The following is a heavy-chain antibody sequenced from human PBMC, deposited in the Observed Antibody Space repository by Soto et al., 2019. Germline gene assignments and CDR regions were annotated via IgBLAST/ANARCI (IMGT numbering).Heavy chain of an antibody. CDR2: INPNRGGT. D-gene: IGHD2-2*01. CDR3: ARGPTLLNCSSTSCPYYYYYYMDV. J-gene: IGHJ6*03. V-gene: IGHV1-2*04. CDR1: GYTFTGYY. Sequence: ASVKVSCKASGYTFTGYYMHWVRQAPGQGLEWMGWINPNRGGTNYAQKVQGWVTMTRDTSISTAYMELSRLRSDDTAVYYCARGPTLLNCSSTSCPYYYYYYMDVWGKGTTVTVSS.